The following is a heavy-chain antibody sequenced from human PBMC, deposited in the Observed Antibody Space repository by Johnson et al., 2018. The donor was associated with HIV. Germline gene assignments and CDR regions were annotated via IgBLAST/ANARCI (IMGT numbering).Heavy chain of an antibody. Sequence: QVQLVESGGGVVQPGRSLRLSCAASGFTFSSYAMHWVRQAPGKGLEWVSGFHSWGPTHHADPVTGGFPMYRDNSKNTLYLQMNSLRAEDTAVYYCAKADDLEDTSGYLSAFDIWGQGTMVTVSS. D-gene: IGHD3-22*01. V-gene: IGHV3-NL1*01. J-gene: IGHJ3*02. CDR2: FHSWGPT. CDR1: GFTFSSYA. CDR3: AKADDLEDTSGYLSAFDI.